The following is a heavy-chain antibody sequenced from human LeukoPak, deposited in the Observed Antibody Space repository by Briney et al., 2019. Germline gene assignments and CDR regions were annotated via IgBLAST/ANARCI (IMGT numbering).Heavy chain of an antibody. V-gene: IGHV1-18*01. J-gene: IGHJ4*02. CDR2: ISAYNGNT. CDR1: GGTFSSYA. Sequence: ASVKVSCKASGGTFSSYAISWVRQAPGQGLEWMGWISAYNGNTNYAQKLQGRVTMTTDTSTSTAYMELRSLRSDDTAVYYCARSENVWGSYRSPIGYWGQGTLVTVSS. D-gene: IGHD3-16*02. CDR3: ARSENVWGSYRSPIGY.